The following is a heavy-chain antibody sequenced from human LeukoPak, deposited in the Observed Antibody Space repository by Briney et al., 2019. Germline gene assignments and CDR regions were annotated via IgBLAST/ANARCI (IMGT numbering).Heavy chain of an antibody. CDR1: GGTFSSYA. V-gene: IGHV1-69*04. Sequence: GASVKVSCKASGGTFSSYAISWVRQAPGQGLEWMGRIIPILGIANYAQKFQGRVTITADKSTSTAYMELSSLRSEDTAVYYCARDPGYYDSKPKNAFDTWGQGTMATVS. CDR3: ARDPGYYDSKPKNAFDT. D-gene: IGHD3-22*01. CDR2: IIPILGIA. J-gene: IGHJ3*02.